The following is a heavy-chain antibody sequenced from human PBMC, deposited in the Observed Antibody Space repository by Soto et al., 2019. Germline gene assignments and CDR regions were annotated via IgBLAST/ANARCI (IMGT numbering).Heavy chain of an antibody. CDR1: GGSFSGYY. CDR2: INHSGST. Sequence: SETLSLTCAVYGGSFSGYYWSWIRQPPGKGLEWIGEINHSGSTNYNPSLKSRVTISVDTSKNQFSLKLSSVTAADTAMYYCARVDSSGSYFDYWGQGTLVTVS. V-gene: IGHV4-34*01. CDR3: ARVDSSGSYFDY. D-gene: IGHD3-22*01. J-gene: IGHJ4*02.